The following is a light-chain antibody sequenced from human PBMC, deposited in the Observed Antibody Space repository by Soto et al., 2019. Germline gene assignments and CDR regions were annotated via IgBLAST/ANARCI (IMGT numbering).Light chain of an antibody. CDR2: GAS. CDR1: QTVRSN. J-gene: IGKJ4*01. CDR3: QQYNNWPDT. Sequence: EIVMTQSPASLSVSPGERVALSCRASQTVRSNLAWYQQKPGQAPRLLIYGASSRATGIPARFSGSGSGTEFTLTISSLQSEDFAVYYCQQYNNWPDTFGGGTKVEIK. V-gene: IGKV3-15*01.